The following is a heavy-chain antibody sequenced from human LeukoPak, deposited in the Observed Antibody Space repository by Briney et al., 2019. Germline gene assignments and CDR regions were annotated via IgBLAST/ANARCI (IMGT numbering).Heavy chain of an antibody. J-gene: IGHJ3*02. Sequence: SSETLSLTCTVSGGSIYSYYWSWIRQPPGKGLEWIGYIYFNGNTNYNPSLKSRVTISVDTSKNHFSLRLSSVTVADTAVYYCARHRDMTTVTRTTDAFDIWGQGTMVTVSS. D-gene: IGHD4-17*01. CDR3: ARHRDMTTVTRTTDAFDI. CDR2: IYFNGNT. CDR1: GGSIYSYY. V-gene: IGHV4-59*08.